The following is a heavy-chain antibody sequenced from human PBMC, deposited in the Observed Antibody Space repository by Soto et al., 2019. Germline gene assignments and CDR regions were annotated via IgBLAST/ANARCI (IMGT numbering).Heavy chain of an antibody. CDR3: AREGRGDAFDI. V-gene: IGHV3-74*01. Sequence: GGSLRLSCAASGFTFSSYCMHWVRQAPGKGLVWVSRINSDGSSTSYADSVKGRFTISRDNAKNTLYLQMNSLRAEDTAVYYCAREGRGDAFDIWGQGTMVTVSS. CDR2: INSDGSST. J-gene: IGHJ3*02. CDR1: GFTFSSYC.